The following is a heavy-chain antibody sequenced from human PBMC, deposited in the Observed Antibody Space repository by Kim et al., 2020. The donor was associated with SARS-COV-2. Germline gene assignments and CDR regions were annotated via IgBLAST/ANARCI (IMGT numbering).Heavy chain of an antibody. CDR3: ARGGGTMVRGVLNWFDP. J-gene: IGHJ5*02. CDR1: GYTFTSYY. V-gene: IGHV1-46*01. CDR2: INPSGGST. D-gene: IGHD3-10*01. Sequence: ASVKVSCKASGYTFTSYYMHWVRQAPGQGLEWMGIINPSGGSTSYAQKFQGRVTMTRDTSTSTVYMELSSLRSEDTAVYYCARGGGTMVRGVLNWFDPWGQGTLVTVSS.